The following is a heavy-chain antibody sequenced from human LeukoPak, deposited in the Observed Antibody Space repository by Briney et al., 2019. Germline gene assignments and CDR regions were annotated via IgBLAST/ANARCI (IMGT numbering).Heavy chain of an antibody. CDR3: ARNEVGTTVYGMDV. D-gene: IGHD1-26*01. J-gene: IGHJ6*02. V-gene: IGHV4-4*07. Sequence: SETLPLTCTVSGVSIGPYYWSWIRQPAGKGLEWIGRMSVSGTTNYNPSLKSRVTMSLDTSKNQFSLKLSSVTAADTAVYYCARNEVGTTVYGMDVWGQGTTVTVSS. CDR2: MSVSGTT. CDR1: GVSIGPYY.